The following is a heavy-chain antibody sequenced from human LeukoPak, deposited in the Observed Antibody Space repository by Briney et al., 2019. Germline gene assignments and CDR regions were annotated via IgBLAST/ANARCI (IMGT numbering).Heavy chain of an antibody. CDR2: ISGSGGST. CDR1: GFTFSSYA. J-gene: IGHJ4*02. Sequence: GGSLRLSCAASGFTFSSYAMSWVRQAPGKGQEWVSAISGSGGSTYYADSVKGRFTISRDNSKNTLYLQMNNLRAEDTAVYYCATSGNYNRYYFDCWGQGTLVTVSS. D-gene: IGHD1-26*01. CDR3: ATSGNYNRYYFDC. V-gene: IGHV3-23*01.